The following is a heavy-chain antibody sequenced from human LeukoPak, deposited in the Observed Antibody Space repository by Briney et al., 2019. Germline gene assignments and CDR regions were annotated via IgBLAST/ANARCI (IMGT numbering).Heavy chain of an antibody. CDR1: GGSISSDNW. CDR3: ARDSGRGYSFNYGY. CDR2: VYHSGST. Sequence: SETLSLTCAVSGGSISSDNWWSWVRQPPGKGLEWIGEVYHSGSTNYNPSLKSRVTISVDMSKNQFSLRLSPVTAADTAVYYCARDSGRGYSFNYGYWGQGTLVTVSS. D-gene: IGHD5-18*01. J-gene: IGHJ4*02. V-gene: IGHV4-4*02.